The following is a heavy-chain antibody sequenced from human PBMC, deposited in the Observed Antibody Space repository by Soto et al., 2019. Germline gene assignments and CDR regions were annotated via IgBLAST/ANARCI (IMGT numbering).Heavy chain of an antibody. CDR1: GFTFSSYG. J-gene: IGHJ6*02. CDR2: IWYDGSNK. D-gene: IGHD4-4*01. CDR3: ARVESNRYYFSYYVMDV. Sequence: GGALRLSCAASGFTFSSYGMHWVRQAPGKGLEWVAVIWYDGSNKYYADSVKGRFTISRDNSKNTLYLQMNSLRAEDTAVYYCARVESNRYYFSYYVMDVWGQGTAVTVSS. V-gene: IGHV3-33*01.